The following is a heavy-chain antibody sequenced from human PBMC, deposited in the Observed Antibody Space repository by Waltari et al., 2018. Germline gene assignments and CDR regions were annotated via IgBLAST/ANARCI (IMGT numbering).Heavy chain of an antibody. CDR1: GFPLGSFW. Sequence: EVQMVESGGGLVQPGGSLRLSCEASGFPLGSFWVYWVRQGPGKGLMCVSCIDRGGSRTRYGDAVRGRFTISRDNAKNAVYVQMTSLRDEDTALYYCARDWRDLGMDVWGQGTTVTVSS. V-gene: IGHV3-74*01. D-gene: IGHD3-3*01. CDR3: ARDWRDLGMDV. J-gene: IGHJ6*02. CDR2: IDRGGSRT.